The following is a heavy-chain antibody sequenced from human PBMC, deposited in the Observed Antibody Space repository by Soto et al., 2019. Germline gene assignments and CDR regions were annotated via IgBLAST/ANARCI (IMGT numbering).Heavy chain of an antibody. D-gene: IGHD3-3*01. J-gene: IGHJ4*02. Sequence: SETLSLTCTVSGGSISNYYCNWIRQPAGKGMEWIGRIDTSGSTNYNPSLKSRVTMSVDTSKQEFSLKLSSVTAADTALYYCARGGQDFWSGPFDYWGRGALVTVSS. CDR1: GGSISNYY. V-gene: IGHV4-4*07. CDR3: ARGGQDFWSGPFDY. CDR2: IDTSGST.